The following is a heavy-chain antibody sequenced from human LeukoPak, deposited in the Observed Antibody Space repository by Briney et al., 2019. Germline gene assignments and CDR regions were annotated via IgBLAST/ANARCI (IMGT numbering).Heavy chain of an antibody. J-gene: IGHJ5*02. CDR1: GFNFINFG. Sequence: GGSLRLSCSTSGFNFINFGIHWVRQAPGKGLEWVAVIWSDGSNKYYADSVKGRFTISRDNSKSTLYLQMNSLRAEDTAVYYCAKDARYCSSTSCPNWFDPWGQGTLVTVSS. CDR2: IWSDGSNK. CDR3: AKDARYCSSTSCPNWFDP. D-gene: IGHD2-2*01. V-gene: IGHV3-30*02.